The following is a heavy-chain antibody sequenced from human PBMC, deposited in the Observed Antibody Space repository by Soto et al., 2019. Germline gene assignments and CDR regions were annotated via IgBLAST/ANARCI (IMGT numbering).Heavy chain of an antibody. CDR2: ISSSSSYI. CDR3: AKGLVTGLYYYYYYMDV. Sequence: EVQLVESGGGLVKPGGSLRLSCAASGFTFSSYSMNWVRQAPGKGLEWVSSISSSSSYIYYADSVKGRFTISRDNATNPLYLQMNSLRAEDTAVYYCAKGLVTGLYYYYYYMDVWGKEPTVAVSS. V-gene: IGHV3-21*01. D-gene: IGHD4-4*01. J-gene: IGHJ6*03. CDR1: GFTFSSYS.